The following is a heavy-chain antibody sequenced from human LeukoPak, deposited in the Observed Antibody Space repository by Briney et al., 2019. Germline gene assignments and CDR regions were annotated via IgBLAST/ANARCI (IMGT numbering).Heavy chain of an antibody. CDR2: INPITGGT. CDR1: GYTLTDYY. CDR3: ARGQFPGKDY. Sequence: ASVKVSCKASGYTLTDYYMHWVRQAPGQGLEWMGWINPITGGTNYAQNFQGRVTMTRDTSISTAYMELSRLRSDDTAVYYCARGQFPGKDYWGQGTLVTVSS. V-gene: IGHV1-2*02. J-gene: IGHJ4*02. D-gene: IGHD1-14*01.